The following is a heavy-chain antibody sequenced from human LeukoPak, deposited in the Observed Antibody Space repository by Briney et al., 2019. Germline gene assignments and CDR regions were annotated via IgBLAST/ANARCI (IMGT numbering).Heavy chain of an antibody. Sequence: VASVKDSCKASGYTFSNYTLNWVREAPGQGLEWMGWIDTNTGNPTYGLGFIGRVVFSLDTSVTKAYLQISSLKAEDTAVYYCARGYDTTGYFSYWGQGTLVTVSS. D-gene: IGHD3-22*01. CDR1: GYTFSNYT. CDR2: IDTNTGNP. CDR3: ARGYDTTGYFSY. J-gene: IGHJ4*02. V-gene: IGHV7-4-1*02.